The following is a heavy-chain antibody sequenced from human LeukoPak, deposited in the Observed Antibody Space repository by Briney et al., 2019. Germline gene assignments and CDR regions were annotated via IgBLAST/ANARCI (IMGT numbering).Heavy chain of an antibody. D-gene: IGHD3-10*01. V-gene: IGHV3-13*01. Sequence: QPGGSLRLSCAASGFTFSSYDMHWVRQATGKGLEWVSAIGTAGDTYYPGSVKGRFTISRENAENSLYLQMNSLRAEDTAVYYCARDSVDGSGSPSGMDVWGQGTTVTVSS. CDR2: IGTAGDT. J-gene: IGHJ6*02. CDR3: ARDSVDGSGSPSGMDV. CDR1: GFTFSSYD.